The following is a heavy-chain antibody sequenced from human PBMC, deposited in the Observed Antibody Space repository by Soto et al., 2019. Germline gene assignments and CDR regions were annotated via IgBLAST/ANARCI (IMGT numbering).Heavy chain of an antibody. CDR3: ARLTPSTISRGTYDMDV. CDR2: IYYSGST. V-gene: IGHV4-31*03. CDR1: GVSITSGGYY. D-gene: IGHD1-26*01. J-gene: IGHJ6*02. Sequence: QVQLQESGPGLVKPSQTLSLSCTVSGVSITSGGYYWRWIRPHQGKELEWIGYIYYSGSTYYNPYPKSRITITVDTSKNQFALKLSPVTAADTAVYYCARLTPSTISRGTYDMDVWGQGSTVTV.